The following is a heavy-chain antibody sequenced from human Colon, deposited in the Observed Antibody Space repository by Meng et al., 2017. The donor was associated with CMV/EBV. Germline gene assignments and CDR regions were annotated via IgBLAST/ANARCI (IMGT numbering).Heavy chain of an antibody. CDR2: INPNSGGT. CDR1: GYTFSDYY. V-gene: IGHV1-2*02. J-gene: IGHJ4*02. D-gene: IGHD1-26*01. CDR3: GRRTKGGGSYDY. Sequence: ASVKVSCKASGYTFSDYYLHWVRQAPGQGLEWMGRINPNSGGTNYAPKFQGRVTLTRDTSITTAYMELSRLRSDDTAVYSCGRRTKGGGSYDYWGLGTLVTVSS.